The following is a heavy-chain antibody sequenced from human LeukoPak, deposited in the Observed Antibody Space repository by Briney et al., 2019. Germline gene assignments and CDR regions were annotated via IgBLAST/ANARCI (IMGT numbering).Heavy chain of an antibody. CDR3: ARVTEHTAMVHWYFDL. Sequence: ASVKVSCKAXGYMFTGHXXXXXXXAPGQGXXXXXXXXXXSGGTNYAQKFQGRVXXXRDTSISTAYMELSSLRSDDTAVYYCARVTEHTAMVHWYFDLWGRGTLVTV. D-gene: IGHD5-18*01. J-gene: IGHJ2*01. V-gene: IGHV1-2*02. CDR2: XXXXSGGT. CDR1: GYMFTGHX.